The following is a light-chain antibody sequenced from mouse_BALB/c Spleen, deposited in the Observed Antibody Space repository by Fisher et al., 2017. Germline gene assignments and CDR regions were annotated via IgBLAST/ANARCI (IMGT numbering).Light chain of an antibody. CDR2: DTS. V-gene: IGKV4-55*01. CDR1: SSVSY. Sequence: IVLTQTTAIMSASPGEKVTMTCRASSSVSYMYWYQQKPGSSPRLLIYDTSNLASGVPARFSGSGSGTSYSLTISRMEAEDAATYYCQQWSSYPYTFGGGTKLEIK. J-gene: IGKJ2*01. CDR3: QQWSSYPYT.